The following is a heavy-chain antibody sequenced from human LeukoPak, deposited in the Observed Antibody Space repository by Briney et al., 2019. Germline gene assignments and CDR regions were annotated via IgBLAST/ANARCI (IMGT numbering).Heavy chain of an antibody. D-gene: IGHD3-16*01. V-gene: IGHV3-30*02. J-gene: IGHJ4*02. CDR1: GFTFSNFA. Sequence: VQPGGSLRLSCAASGFTFSNFALHWVRQAPGKGLEWVSFIRYDGSNENCADSVKGRFTISRDNSKNTLYLQMNSLRTEDTAVYYCAKGGLRGTYYFDYWGQGTLVTVSS. CDR2: IRYDGSNE. CDR3: AKGGLRGTYYFDY.